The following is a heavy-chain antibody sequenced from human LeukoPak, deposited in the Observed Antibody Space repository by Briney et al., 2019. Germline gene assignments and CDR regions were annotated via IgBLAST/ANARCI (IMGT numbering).Heavy chain of an antibody. CDR1: GFTFSSYW. CDR2: IKQDGSEK. J-gene: IGHJ4*02. V-gene: IGHV3-7*01. Sequence: GGSLRVSCAASGFTFSSYWMSWVRQAPGKGLEWVANIKQDGSEKYYVDSVKGRFTISRDNAKNSLYLQMNGLRAEDTAVYYCARRGYCSSTSCYSFDYWGQGTLVTVSS. D-gene: IGHD2-2*01. CDR3: ARRGYCSSTSCYSFDY.